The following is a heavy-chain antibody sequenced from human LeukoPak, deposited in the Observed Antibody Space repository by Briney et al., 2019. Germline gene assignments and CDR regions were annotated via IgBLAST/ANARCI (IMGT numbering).Heavy chain of an antibody. D-gene: IGHD3-10*01. J-gene: IGHJ5*02. Sequence: PGGSLRLSCAAWRFTFSSHRKLWVRGAPGKALEWLRVISWSGSDKFYADSVKGRFTISRENSKTPLFLEMKRLRGEDTAVSYCARIRSVVYYGSGNYSYNWFDPWGKGALVPVSS. CDR2: ISWSGSDK. CDR3: ARIRSVVYYGSGNYSYNWFDP. CDR1: RFTFSSHR. V-gene: IGHV3-30*03.